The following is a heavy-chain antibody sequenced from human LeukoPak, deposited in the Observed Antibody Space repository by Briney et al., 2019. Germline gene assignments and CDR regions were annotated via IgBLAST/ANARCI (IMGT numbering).Heavy chain of an antibody. D-gene: IGHD3-22*01. CDR2: MSSSGTYI. Sequence: PGGSLRLSCAASGFIFSSYGMNWVRQAPGKGLEWVSFMSSSGTYIYYADSVKGRLTISRDNAKSALHLQMNSLRAEDTAVYYCARESYDNSGFDYWGQGTLVTVSS. CDR1: GFIFSSYG. V-gene: IGHV3-21*01. CDR3: ARESYDNSGFDY. J-gene: IGHJ4*02.